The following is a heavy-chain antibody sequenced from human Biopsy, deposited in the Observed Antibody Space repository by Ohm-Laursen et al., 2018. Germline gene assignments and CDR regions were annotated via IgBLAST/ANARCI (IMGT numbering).Heavy chain of an antibody. CDR1: GESSSGYF. CDR3: ARGSGYFKLDV. CDR2: INQSGST. D-gene: IGHD5-12*01. V-gene: IGHV4-34*01. J-gene: IGHJ6*02. Sequence: SDTLSLTCAVNGESSSGYFWNWIRQPPGKGLVWIGEINQSGSTKYNPSLKRRATLLADSSNSQFSLRLTSVTAADTAIYYCARGSGYFKLDVWGQGTTVTVSS.